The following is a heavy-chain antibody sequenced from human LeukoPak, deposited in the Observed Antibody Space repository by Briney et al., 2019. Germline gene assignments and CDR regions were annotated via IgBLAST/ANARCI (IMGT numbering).Heavy chain of an antibody. Sequence: PGGSLRLSCSASGFTFSSYAMHWVREAPAKGLEVVSGISSNGGSTYYTDPVKRRLPISRDNSKNTVYLQMSRLRPEDTAVYFCVNRLNTSFDYWGQGTLVTVSS. CDR3: VNRLNTSFDY. CDR2: ISSNGGST. D-gene: IGHD4/OR15-4a*01. CDR1: GFTFSSYA. V-gene: IGHV3-64D*06. J-gene: IGHJ4*02.